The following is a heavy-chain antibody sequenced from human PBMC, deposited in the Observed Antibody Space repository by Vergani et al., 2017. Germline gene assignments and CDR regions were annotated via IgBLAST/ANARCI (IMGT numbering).Heavy chain of an antibody. CDR3: ARVTYCGGDCYYMDV. D-gene: IGHD2-21*01. Sequence: QVPLVQSGAEVKKPGASVKVSCKASGYPFTGYYMHWVRQAPGQGLECMGWINPNSGGTNYAQKFQGRVTMTRDTSISTAYMELSRLRSDDTAVYYCARVTYCGGDCYYMDVWGKGTTVTVSS. J-gene: IGHJ6*03. CDR1: GYPFTGYY. V-gene: IGHV1-2*02. CDR2: INPNSGGT.